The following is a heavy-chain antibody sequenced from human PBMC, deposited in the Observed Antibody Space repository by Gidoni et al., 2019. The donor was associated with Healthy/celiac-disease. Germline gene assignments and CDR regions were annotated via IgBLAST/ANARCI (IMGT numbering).Heavy chain of an antibody. J-gene: IGHJ4*02. D-gene: IGHD1-26*01. Sequence: EVQLVETGGGLIQPGGSLRLSCAASGFTVSSNYMSWVRQAPGRGLEWVSVIYSGGSTYYADSVKGRFTIFRDNSKNTLYLQMNSRRAEDTAVYYCASSIGWGYFDYWGQGTLVTVSS. CDR3: ASSIGWGYFDY. CDR2: IYSGGST. CDR1: GFTVSSNY. V-gene: IGHV3-53*02.